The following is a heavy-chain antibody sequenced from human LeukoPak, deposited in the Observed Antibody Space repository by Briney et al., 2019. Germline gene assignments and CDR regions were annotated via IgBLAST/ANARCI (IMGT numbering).Heavy chain of an antibody. J-gene: IGHJ4*02. Sequence: GGSLRLSCAASGFTFSNYAMTWVRQAPGKGPEWVSTISGSGGSAYYAHSVKGRFTISRDNSKNTLYLQINSLTAEDTAVYYCAKAVGIYYFDYWGQGTLVTVSA. D-gene: IGHD2-15*01. CDR2: ISGSGGSA. CDR3: AKAVGIYYFDY. CDR1: GFTFSNYA. V-gene: IGHV3-23*01.